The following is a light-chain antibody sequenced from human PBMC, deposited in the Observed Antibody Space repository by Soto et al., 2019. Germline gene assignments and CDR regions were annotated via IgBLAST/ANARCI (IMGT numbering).Light chain of an antibody. Sequence: EIVMSQSPATLSVSPGERATLSCRASQSVTTNLAWYQQTPGQAPRLLIYGASIRANGIPGRFSGSGSETEFTLTISNLQFEDSAVYYCHLYNDWPQFTFGQGTKLEIK. CDR1: QSVTTN. J-gene: IGKJ2*01. CDR3: HLYNDWPQFT. CDR2: GAS. V-gene: IGKV3-15*01.